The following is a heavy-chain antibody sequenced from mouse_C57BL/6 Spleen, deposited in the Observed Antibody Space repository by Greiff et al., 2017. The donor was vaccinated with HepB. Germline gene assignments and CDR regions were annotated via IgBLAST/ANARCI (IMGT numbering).Heavy chain of an antibody. CDR1: GYTFTSYW. Sequence: VQLQQSGAELVRPGSSVKLSCKASGYTFTSYWMHWVKQRPIQGLEWIGNIDPSDSETHYNQKFKDKATLTVDKSSSTAYMQLSSLTSEDSAVYYGARGPYYSNYEDAMDYWGQGTSVTVSS. CDR3: ARGPYYSNYEDAMDY. J-gene: IGHJ4*01. CDR2: IDPSDSET. V-gene: IGHV1-52*01. D-gene: IGHD2-5*01.